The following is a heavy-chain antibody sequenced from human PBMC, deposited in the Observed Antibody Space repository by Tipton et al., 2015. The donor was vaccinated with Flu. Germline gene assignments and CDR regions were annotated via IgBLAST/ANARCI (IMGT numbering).Heavy chain of an antibody. CDR1: GFSFRDYA. CDR3: ARSARDYYDTSGYPDAFDI. J-gene: IGHJ3*02. CDR2: IRYDEVSK. D-gene: IGHD3-22*01. V-gene: IGHV3-30*19. Sequence: SGFSFRDYAMYWVRQAPGKGLEWVALIRYDEVSKYYADSVRGRFTISRDNSRNTLFLQMNSLRTEDTAVYYCARSARDYYDTSGYPDAFDIWGLGTMVTVSS.